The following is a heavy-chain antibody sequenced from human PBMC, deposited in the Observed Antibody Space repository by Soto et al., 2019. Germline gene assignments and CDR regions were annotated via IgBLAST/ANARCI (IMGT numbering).Heavy chain of an antibody. D-gene: IGHD3-10*01. V-gene: IGHV4-34*01. CDR1: GGSFSGYC. Sequence: QVQLQQWGAGLLKPSETLSLTCAVYGGSFSGYCWSWIRQSPGKGLEWIGEIDHNGHTNYNPSLKSRVTISVDKSKNQLSLRLSSTTAADTATYYCAPYGSGIYYISRDQYWGQGPLVTVSS. J-gene: IGHJ4*02. CDR2: IDHNGHT. CDR3: APYGSGIYYISRDQY.